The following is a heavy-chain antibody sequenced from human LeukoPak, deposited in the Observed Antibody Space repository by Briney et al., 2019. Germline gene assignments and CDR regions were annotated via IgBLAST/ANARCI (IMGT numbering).Heavy chain of an antibody. J-gene: IGHJ4*02. D-gene: IGHD1-26*01. CDR3: ARGSGRYCFDY. CDR1: GGSFSGYY. V-gene: IGHV4-34*01. Sequence: PSETLSLTCAVYGGSFSGYYWSWIRQPPGKGLEWIGEINHSGSTNYNPSLRSRVTISVDTSKNQFSLKLSSVTAADTAVYYCARGSGRYCFDYWGQGTLVTVSS. CDR2: INHSGST.